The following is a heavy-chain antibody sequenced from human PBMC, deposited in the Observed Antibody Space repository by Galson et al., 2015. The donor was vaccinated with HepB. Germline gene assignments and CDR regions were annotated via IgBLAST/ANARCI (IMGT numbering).Heavy chain of an antibody. D-gene: IGHD2-8*01. CDR3: AKKGDVHCTDGVCSPPHYYSYGMDV. J-gene: IGHJ6*02. Sequence: SLRLSCAASGFTFSSYGMHWVRQAPGKGLEWVAVISYDGSNKYYADSVKGRFTISRDNSKNTLYLQMNSLRAEDTAVYYCAKKGDVHCTDGVCSPPHYYSYGMDVWGQATTVTVSS. CDR2: ISYDGSNK. CDR1: GFTFSSYG. V-gene: IGHV3-30*18.